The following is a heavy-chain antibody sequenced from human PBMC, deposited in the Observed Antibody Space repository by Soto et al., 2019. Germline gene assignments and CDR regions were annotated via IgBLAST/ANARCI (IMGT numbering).Heavy chain of an antibody. CDR1: CYSITSSSYY. CDR2: IYYSGST. Sequence: SETLSLTCTVSCYSITSSSYYWGWICSPPGKGLEWIGSIYYSGSTYYNPSLKSRVTISVDTSKNQFSLKLSSVTAADTAVYYCARHPWAGTRAPYYYGMDVWGQGTTVS. D-gene: IGHD6-19*01. J-gene: IGHJ6*02. V-gene: IGHV4-39*01. CDR3: ARHPWAGTRAPYYYGMDV.